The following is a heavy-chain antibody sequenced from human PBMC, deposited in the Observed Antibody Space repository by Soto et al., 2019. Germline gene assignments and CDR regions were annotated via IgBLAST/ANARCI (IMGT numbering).Heavy chain of an antibody. CDR2: IKSKTDAGRT. J-gene: IGHJ3*02. V-gene: IGHV3-15*01. D-gene: IGHD2-15*01. CDR1: GCTFINAW. Sequence: GGSLRLSCEASGCTFINAWMIWVRQAPRKVLEWVGRIKSKTDAGRTDYAAPVKGRFTISRDDSKNTLYLQMNSMKTEDTAVYYCTTEGVAAKVAHDFDIWGQGTMVTVSS. CDR3: TTEGVAAKVAHDFDI.